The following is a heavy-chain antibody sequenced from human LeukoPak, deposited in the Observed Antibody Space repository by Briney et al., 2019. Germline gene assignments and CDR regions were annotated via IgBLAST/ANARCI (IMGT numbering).Heavy chain of an antibody. V-gene: IGHV1-69*04. Sequence: SVKVSCKASGGTFSSYAISWVRQAPGQGLEWMGRIIPILGIANYAQKLQGRVTMTTDTSTSTAYVELRSLRSDDTAVYYCARLRFLEWPYDDYWGQGTLVTVSS. CDR3: ARLRFLEWPYDDY. CDR2: IIPILGIA. D-gene: IGHD3-3*01. J-gene: IGHJ4*02. CDR1: GGTFSSYA.